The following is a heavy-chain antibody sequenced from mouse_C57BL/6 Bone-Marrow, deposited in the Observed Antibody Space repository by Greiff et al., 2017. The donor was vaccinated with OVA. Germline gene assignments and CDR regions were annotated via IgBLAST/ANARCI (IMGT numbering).Heavy chain of an antibody. J-gene: IGHJ4*01. Sequence: VQLQESGPELVKPGASVKISCKASGYAFSRSWMNWVKQRPGKGLEWIGRIYPGDGDTNYNGKFKGKATLTADKSSSTAYMQLSSLTSEDSAVYFCARPDSNLYYAMDYWGQGTSVTVSS. CDR3: ARPDSNLYYAMDY. CDR1: GYAFSRSW. CDR2: IYPGDGDT. D-gene: IGHD2-5*01. V-gene: IGHV1-82*01.